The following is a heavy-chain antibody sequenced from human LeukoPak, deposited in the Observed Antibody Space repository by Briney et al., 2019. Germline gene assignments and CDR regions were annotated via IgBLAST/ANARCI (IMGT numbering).Heavy chain of an antibody. CDR2: FDYRGRT. V-gene: IGHV4-39*01. Sequence: SETLSLTCTAPGGSIIGGRPYWESIRQPPGKGLEWIGSFDYRGRTYYSPSLKSRVTISVATSKNQLSLKLTSVTAADTAVYYCASKHLTSSIAAVDYWGQGTLVTVSS. D-gene: IGHD6-6*01. J-gene: IGHJ4*02. CDR1: GGSIIGGRPY. CDR3: ASKHLTSSIAAVDY.